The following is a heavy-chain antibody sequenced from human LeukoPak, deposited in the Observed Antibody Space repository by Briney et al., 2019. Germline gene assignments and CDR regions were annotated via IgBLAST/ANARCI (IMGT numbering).Heavy chain of an antibody. CDR3: ARDNYSNSSYGMDV. V-gene: IGHV4-4*08. J-gene: IGHJ6*02. Sequence: SETLSLTCTVSGGSISSYYWSWIRQPPGKGLEWIGYIYSSGSTNYNPSVKSRVTISVDTSKNQFSLKLSSVTAADTTVYYCARDNYSNSSYGMDVWGQGTTVTVSS. D-gene: IGHD4-11*01. CDR2: IYSSGST. CDR1: GGSISSYY.